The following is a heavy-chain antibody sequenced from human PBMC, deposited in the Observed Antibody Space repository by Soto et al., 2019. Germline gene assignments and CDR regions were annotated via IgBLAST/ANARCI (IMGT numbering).Heavy chain of an antibody. J-gene: IGHJ5*02. Sequence: SETQSLTCTVSGGSISSGDYYWSWIRQPPGKGLEWIGYIYYSGSTYYNPSLKSRVAISVDTSKNQFSLKLSSVTAADMAVYYCARRGGVVPAAIPGPSRGLAGVAPLPAKPLFAPWGQGTLVPASS. CDR3: ARRGGVVPAAIPGPSRGLAGVAPLPAKPLFAP. CDR2: IYYSGST. CDR1: GGSISSGDYY. V-gene: IGHV4-30-4*01. D-gene: IGHD2-2*01.